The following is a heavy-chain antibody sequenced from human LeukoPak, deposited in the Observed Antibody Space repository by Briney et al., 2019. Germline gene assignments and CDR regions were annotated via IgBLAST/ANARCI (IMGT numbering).Heavy chain of an antibody. V-gene: IGHV4-61*09. D-gene: IGHD5-18*01. CDR1: GGSISSGSYY. CDR3: ARGRYSYGIERRLDY. Sequence: SQTLSLTCTVSGGSISSGSYYWSWIRQPAGKGLEWIGHIYASGSTNYNPSLKSRVTISVDTSKNQFSLKLSSVTAADTAVYYCARGRYSYGIERRLDYWGQGTLVTVSS. CDR2: IYASGST. J-gene: IGHJ4*02.